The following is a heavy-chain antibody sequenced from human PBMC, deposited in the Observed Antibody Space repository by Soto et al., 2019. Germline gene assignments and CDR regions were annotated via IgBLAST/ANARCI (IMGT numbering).Heavy chain of an antibody. J-gene: IGHJ5*02. CDR2: ISSSSSTI. CDR1: GFTFSSYI. D-gene: IGHD3-22*01. V-gene: IGHV3-48*02. Sequence: GGSMRLSCAASGFTFSSYIMNWVRQAPGKGLEWVSYISSSSSTIYYADSVKGRFTISRDNAKNSLYLQMNSLRDEDTAVYYCARDAPPLAYYYDPNWFDPWGQGTLVTVSS. CDR3: ARDAPPLAYYYDPNWFDP.